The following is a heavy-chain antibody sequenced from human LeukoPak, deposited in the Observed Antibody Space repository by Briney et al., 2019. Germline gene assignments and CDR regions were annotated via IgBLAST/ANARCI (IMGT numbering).Heavy chain of an antibody. Sequence: PGGSLRLSCAASGFTFSSYAMSWVRQAPGKGLEWVSAISGSGGSTYYADSVKGRFTISRDNSKNTLYLQMNSLRAEDTAVYYCAKDDVVGLRFLEWLYPGDAFDIWGQGTMVTVSS. D-gene: IGHD3-3*01. CDR3: AKDDVVGLRFLEWLYPGDAFDI. CDR1: GFTFSSYA. V-gene: IGHV3-23*01. J-gene: IGHJ3*02. CDR2: ISGSGGST.